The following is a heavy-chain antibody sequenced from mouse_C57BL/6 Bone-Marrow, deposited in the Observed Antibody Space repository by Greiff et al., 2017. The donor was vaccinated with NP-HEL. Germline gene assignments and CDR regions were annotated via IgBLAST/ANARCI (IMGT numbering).Heavy chain of an antibody. CDR3: TMVTFLYAMDY. V-gene: IGHV14-4*01. Sequence: EVQLQQSGAELVRPGASVKLSCTASGFNIKDDYMHWVKQRPEQGLEWIGWIDPENGDTEYASKFQGKATITADTSSNTAYLQLSSLTSEDTAVYYCTMVTFLYAMDYWGQGTSVTVSS. CDR2: IDPENGDT. CDR1: GFNIKDDY. D-gene: IGHD2-2*01. J-gene: IGHJ4*01.